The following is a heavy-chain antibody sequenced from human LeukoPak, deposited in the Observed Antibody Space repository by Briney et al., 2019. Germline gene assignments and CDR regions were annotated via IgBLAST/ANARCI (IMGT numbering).Heavy chain of an antibody. D-gene: IGHD2-21*01. J-gene: IGHJ4*02. CDR2: ISKRGGST. CDR1: GITFSTIG. Sequence: PGGSLRLSCAVSGITFSTIGVSWVRLAPGKGLEWVSIISKRGGSTFYADSVKGRFTISRDNSKDTLYLEMNSLRAEDTAIYYCANVVGGYWGQGTLVTVSS. CDR3: ANVVGGY. V-gene: IGHV3-23*01.